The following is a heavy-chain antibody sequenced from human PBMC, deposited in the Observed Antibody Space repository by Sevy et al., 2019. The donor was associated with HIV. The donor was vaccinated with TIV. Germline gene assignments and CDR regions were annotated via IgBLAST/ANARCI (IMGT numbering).Heavy chain of an antibody. CDR1: GFPVSSNY. V-gene: IGHV3-66*01. D-gene: IGHD5-18*01. CDR2: IYSDGST. Sequence: GGSLRLSCAASGFPVSSNYMSWVRQAPGKGLEWVSVIYSDGSTYHADSVKGRFTISRDNSKNTLYLQMNSLRVEDTAVYYCARGKSGYGYGLDYWGQGTLVTAPQ. CDR3: ARGKSGYGYGLDY. J-gene: IGHJ4*02.